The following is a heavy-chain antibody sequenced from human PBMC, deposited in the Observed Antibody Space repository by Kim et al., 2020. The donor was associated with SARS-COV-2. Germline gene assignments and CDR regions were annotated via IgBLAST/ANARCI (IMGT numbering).Heavy chain of an antibody. Sequence: GGSLRLSCSASGFTLSNHKMHWVRQAPGKELKFVSCITPDGDSTYYADSVKGRFTVSRDNSKNTLYLQMSSLRVEDRAVYYCVRDDIGFDYWAQGNLVT. CDR1: GFTLSNHK. CDR3: VRDDIGFDY. CDR2: ITPDGDST. J-gene: IGHJ4*02. V-gene: IGHV3-64D*09.